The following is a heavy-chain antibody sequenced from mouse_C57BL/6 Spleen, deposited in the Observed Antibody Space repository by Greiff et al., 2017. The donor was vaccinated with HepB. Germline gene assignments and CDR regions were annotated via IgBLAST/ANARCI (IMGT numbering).Heavy chain of an antibody. CDR1: GYTFTDYE. CDR3: TRSLGRYFDV. CDR2: IDPETGGT. Sequence: VQLQQSGAELVRPGASVTLSCKASGYTFTDYEMHWVKQTPVHGLEWIGAIDPETGGTAYNQKFKGKAILTADKSSRTAYMELRSLTSEDSAVYYCTRSLGRYFDVWGTGTTVTVSS. D-gene: IGHD4-1*01. J-gene: IGHJ1*03. V-gene: IGHV1-15*01.